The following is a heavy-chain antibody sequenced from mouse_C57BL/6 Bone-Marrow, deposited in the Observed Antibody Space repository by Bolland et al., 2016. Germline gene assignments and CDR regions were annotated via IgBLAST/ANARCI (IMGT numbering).Heavy chain of an antibody. J-gene: IGHJ1*01. D-gene: IGHD1-1*01. V-gene: IGHV1-36*01. CDR2: NGGT. Sequence: NGGTSYNQKFKGKATLTVDTSSSTAYMELNSLTSEDSAVYYCARSDTVVACKGYFDVWGQGT. CDR3: ARSDTVVACKGYFDV.